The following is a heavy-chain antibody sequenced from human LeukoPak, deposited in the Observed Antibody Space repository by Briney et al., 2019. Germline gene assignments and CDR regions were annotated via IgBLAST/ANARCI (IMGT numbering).Heavy chain of an antibody. CDR2: IWYDGSNE. V-gene: IGHV3-33*01. J-gene: IGHJ4*02. D-gene: IGHD5-12*01. CDR1: GFTVSRYG. Sequence: PGRSLRLSCAASGFTVSRYGMHWVRQAPGKGLEWVAVIWYDGSNEYYADSVKGRFTIFRDNSKNTLHLQMNSLRAEDTAVYYCARPLVADALDYWGQGTLVTVSS. CDR3: ARPLVADALDY.